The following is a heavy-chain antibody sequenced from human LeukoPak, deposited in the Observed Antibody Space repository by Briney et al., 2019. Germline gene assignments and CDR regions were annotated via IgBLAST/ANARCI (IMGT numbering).Heavy chain of an antibody. CDR3: AKDLYDFWSGYYPDY. Sequence: PGGSLRLSCAASGFTFSSYAMHWVRQAPGKGLEWVAVISYDGSNKYYADSMKGRFTISRDNSKNTLYLQMNSLRAEDTAVYYCAKDLYDFWSGYYPDYWGQGTLVTVSS. V-gene: IGHV3-30-3*01. D-gene: IGHD3-3*01. CDR1: GFTFSSYA. J-gene: IGHJ4*02. CDR2: ISYDGSNK.